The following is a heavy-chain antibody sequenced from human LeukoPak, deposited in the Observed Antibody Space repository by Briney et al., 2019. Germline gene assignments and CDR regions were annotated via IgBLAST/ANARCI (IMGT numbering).Heavy chain of an antibody. J-gene: IGHJ4*02. D-gene: IGHD3-22*01. V-gene: IGHV3-15*01. CDR3: ATGSNRYDSSDFDY. Sequence: GGSLRLSCAASGFTFSNAWMNWVRQAPGKGLEWAGRIYSKTDGGTTEYAAPVKGRFSISRDDSKNTLDLQMHSLKTDDTALYYCATGSNRYDSSDFDYWGQGTLVTVSS. CDR1: GFTFSNAW. CDR2: IYSKTDGGTT.